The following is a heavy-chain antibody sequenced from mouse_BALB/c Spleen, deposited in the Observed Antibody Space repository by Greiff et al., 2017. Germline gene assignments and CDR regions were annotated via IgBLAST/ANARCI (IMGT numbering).Heavy chain of an antibody. Sequence: VQLQQSGAELMKPGASVKISCKATGYTFSSYWIEWVKQRPGHGLEWIGEILPGSGSTNYNEKFKGKATFTADTSSNTAYMQLSSLTSEDSAVYYCARQDYYGSSYAYAMDYWGQGTSVTVSS. CDR2: ILPGSGST. J-gene: IGHJ4*01. V-gene: IGHV1-9*01. CDR3: ARQDYYGSSYAYAMDY. CDR1: GYTFSSYW. D-gene: IGHD1-1*01.